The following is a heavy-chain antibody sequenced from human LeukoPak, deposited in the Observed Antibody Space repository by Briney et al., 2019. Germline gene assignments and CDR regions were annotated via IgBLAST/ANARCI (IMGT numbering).Heavy chain of an antibody. D-gene: IGHD6-6*01. Sequence: PSETLSLTCAVYGGSFSGYYWSWIRQPPGKGLEWIGEINHSGSTNYNPSLKSRVTISVDTSKNQFSLKLSSVTAADTAVYYCARDGVAARPHFDYWGQGTLVTVSS. CDR1: GGSFSGYY. CDR3: ARDGVAARPHFDY. J-gene: IGHJ4*02. CDR2: INHSGST. V-gene: IGHV4-34*01.